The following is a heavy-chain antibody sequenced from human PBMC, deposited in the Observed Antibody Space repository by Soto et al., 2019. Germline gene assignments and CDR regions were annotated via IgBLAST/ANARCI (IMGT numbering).Heavy chain of an antibody. CDR2: ISYDGSNK. D-gene: IGHD3-3*01. Sequence: GGSLRLSCAASGFTFSSYGMHWVRQAPGKGLEWVAVISYDGSNKYYADSVKGRFTISRDNSKNTLYLQMNSLRAEDTAVYYCAKNDYDFWSGYLDYWGQGTLVTVSS. V-gene: IGHV3-30*18. CDR1: GFTFSSYG. CDR3: AKNDYDFWSGYLDY. J-gene: IGHJ4*02.